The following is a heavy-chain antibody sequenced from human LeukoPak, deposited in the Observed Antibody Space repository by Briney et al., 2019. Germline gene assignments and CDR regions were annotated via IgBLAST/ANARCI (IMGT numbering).Heavy chain of an antibody. Sequence: PGGSLRLSCAASGFTFSSYAMHWVRQAPGKGLEWVAVISYDGSNKYYADSVKGRFTISRDNSKNTLYLQMNSLRAEDTAVYYCARDSCSSTSCLFNWFDPWAREPWSPSPQ. J-gene: IGHJ5*02. CDR2: ISYDGSNK. D-gene: IGHD2-2*01. CDR1: GFTFSSYA. V-gene: IGHV3-30-3*01. CDR3: ARDSCSSTSCLFNWFDP.